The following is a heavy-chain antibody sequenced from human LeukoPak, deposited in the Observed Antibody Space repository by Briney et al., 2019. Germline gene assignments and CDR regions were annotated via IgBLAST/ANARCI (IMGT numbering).Heavy chain of an antibody. CDR1: GFTFSSYS. J-gene: IGHJ4*02. CDR2: ISSSSSYI. CDR3: ARDFSGDYYDSSGYYDFGIDY. Sequence: GGSLRLSYAASGFTFSSYSMNWVRQAPGKGLEWVSSISSSSSYIYYADSVKGRFTISRDNAKNSLYLQMNSLRAEDTAVYYCARDFSGDYYDSSGYYDFGIDYWGQGTLVTVSS. D-gene: IGHD3-22*01. V-gene: IGHV3-21*01.